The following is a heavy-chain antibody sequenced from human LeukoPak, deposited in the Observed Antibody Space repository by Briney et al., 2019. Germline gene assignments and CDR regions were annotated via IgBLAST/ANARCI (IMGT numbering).Heavy chain of an antibody. Sequence: PSKTLSLTCTVSGGSISSGGYYWSWIRQHPGKGLEWIGYIYYSGSTYYNPSLKSRVTISVDTSKNQFSLKLSSVTAADTAVYYCARDYGSGDGTDAFDIWGQGTMVTVSS. J-gene: IGHJ3*02. CDR3: ARDYGSGDGTDAFDI. D-gene: IGHD3-10*01. CDR2: IYYSGST. V-gene: IGHV4-31*03. CDR1: GGSISSGGYY.